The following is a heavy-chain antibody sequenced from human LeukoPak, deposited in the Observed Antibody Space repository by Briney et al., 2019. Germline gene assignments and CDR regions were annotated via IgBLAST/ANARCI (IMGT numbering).Heavy chain of an antibody. V-gene: IGHV4-39*01. Sequence: PSQTLSLTCTVSGGSISSSTYYWGWIRQPPGKGLEWIGNFYYSGSTYYNPSLKSRVTLSVDTSNNQFSLKLSSVTASDTAVYYCARVDISTGLSIFDYWGQGTLVTVSS. CDR2: FYYSGST. CDR1: GGSISSSTYY. J-gene: IGHJ4*02. D-gene: IGHD1-14*01. CDR3: ARVDISTGLSIFDY.